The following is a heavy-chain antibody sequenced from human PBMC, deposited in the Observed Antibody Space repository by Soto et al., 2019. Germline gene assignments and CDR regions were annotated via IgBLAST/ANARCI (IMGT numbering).Heavy chain of an antibody. V-gene: IGHV5-51*01. CDR3: ASTESMAAPVTGMDV. J-gene: IGHJ6*02. CDR1: AYSLTRCW. D-gene: IGHD6-6*01. CDR2: IYPGDSDT. Sequence: RQERKNSWSGSAYSLTRCWIGWVRHMPGKGLEWMGIIYPGDSDTRYSPSFQGQVTISADKSISTAYLQWSSLMASDTAMYYCASTESMAAPVTGMDVWGQGSPVSFSS.